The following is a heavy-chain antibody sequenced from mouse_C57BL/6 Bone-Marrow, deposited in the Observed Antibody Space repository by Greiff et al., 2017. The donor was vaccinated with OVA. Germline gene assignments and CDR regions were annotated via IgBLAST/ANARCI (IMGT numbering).Heavy chain of an antibody. Sequence: EVKLVESGAELVKPGASVKLSCTASGFNIKDYYMHWVKQRTEQGLEWIGRIDPEDGETKYAPKFQGKATITADTSSNTAYLQLSSLTSEDTAVYYCARGPYGSSVYYAMDYWGQGTSVTVSS. D-gene: IGHD1-1*01. V-gene: IGHV14-2*01. CDR3: ARGPYGSSVYYAMDY. CDR1: GFNIKDYY. J-gene: IGHJ4*01. CDR2: IDPEDGET.